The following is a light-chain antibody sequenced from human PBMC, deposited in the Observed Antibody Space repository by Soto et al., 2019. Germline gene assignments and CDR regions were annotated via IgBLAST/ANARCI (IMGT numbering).Light chain of an antibody. CDR2: GNS. CDR3: QSYDSSLSGFYV. V-gene: IGLV1-40*01. CDR1: SSNIGAGYD. J-gene: IGLJ1*01. Sequence: QSVLTQPPSVSGAPGQKVTISCTGSSSNIGAGYDVHWYQQLPGTAPKLLIYGNSNRPSGVPDRFSGSKSGTSASLAITGLQAADEADYYCQSYDSSLSGFYVFGAGTKV.